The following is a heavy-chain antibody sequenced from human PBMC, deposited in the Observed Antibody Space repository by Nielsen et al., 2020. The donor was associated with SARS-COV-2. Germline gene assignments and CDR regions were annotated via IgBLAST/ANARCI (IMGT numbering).Heavy chain of an antibody. CDR3: ATVYSGYDLAFDY. D-gene: IGHD5-12*01. J-gene: IGHJ4*02. CDR2: ISWNSGSI. V-gene: IGHV3-9*01. Sequence: GGSLRLSCAASGSTFDDYAMHWVRQAPGKGLEWVSGISWNSGSIGYADSVKGRFTISRDNAKNSLYLQMNSLRAEDTALYYCATVYSGYDLAFDYWGQGTLVTVSS. CDR1: GSTFDDYA.